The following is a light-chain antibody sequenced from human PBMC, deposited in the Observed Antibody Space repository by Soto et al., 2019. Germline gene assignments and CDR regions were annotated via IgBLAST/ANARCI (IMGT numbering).Light chain of an antibody. Sequence: DIQMTQPPSSLSASVGDRVTITCRASQSISYYLNWYQQKPGKAPKLLIYAASSLQSGVPSRFSASGSGTDFTLTISSLQPEDFATYYCQQNYSPPWTFDQGTKVEIK. V-gene: IGKV1-39*01. CDR1: QSISYY. CDR2: AAS. J-gene: IGKJ1*01. CDR3: QQNYSPPWT.